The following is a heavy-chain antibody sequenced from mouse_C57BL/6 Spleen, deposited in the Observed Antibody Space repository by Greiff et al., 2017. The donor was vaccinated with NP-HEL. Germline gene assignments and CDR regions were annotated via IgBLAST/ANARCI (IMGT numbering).Heavy chain of an antibody. V-gene: IGHV2-5*01. CDR2: IWRGGST. Sequence: QVQLKESGPGLVQPSQSLSITCTVSGFSLTSYGVHWVRQSPGKGLEWLGVIWRGGSTDYNAAFMSRLSITKDNSKSQVFFKMNSLQADDTAIYYCAKMGYSNYAWFAYWGQGTLVTVSA. D-gene: IGHD2-5*01. J-gene: IGHJ3*01. CDR3: AKMGYSNYAWFAY. CDR1: GFSLTSYG.